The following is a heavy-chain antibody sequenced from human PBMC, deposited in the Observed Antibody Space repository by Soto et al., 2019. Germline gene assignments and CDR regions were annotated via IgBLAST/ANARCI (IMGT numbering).Heavy chain of an antibody. V-gene: IGHV3-30*18. CDR2: ISYDGSNK. J-gene: IGHJ3*02. Sequence: GGSLRLSCAASGFTFSSYDMHWVRQAPGKGLEWEAVISYDGSNKYYADSVKDRFTISRDNTKNTLYLQMNSLRAEDTAVYYCAKEIGNWGDAFDIWGQGTMVTVSS. CDR1: GFTFSSYD. D-gene: IGHD7-27*01. CDR3: AKEIGNWGDAFDI.